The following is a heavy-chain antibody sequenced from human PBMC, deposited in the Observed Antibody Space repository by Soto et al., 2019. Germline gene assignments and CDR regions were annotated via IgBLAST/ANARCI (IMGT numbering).Heavy chain of an antibody. V-gene: IGHV3-7*01. CDR3: ARYRLIAVAGSTGYYFDY. Sequence: EVQLVESGGGLVQPGGSLRLSCAASGFTFSSYWMSWVRQAPGKGLEWVANIKQDGSEKYYVDSVKGRFTISRDNAKNSLYLQMNSLRAEDTAVYYCARYRLIAVAGSTGYYFDYWGQGTLVTVSS. CDR1: GFTFSSYW. D-gene: IGHD6-19*01. J-gene: IGHJ4*02. CDR2: IKQDGSEK.